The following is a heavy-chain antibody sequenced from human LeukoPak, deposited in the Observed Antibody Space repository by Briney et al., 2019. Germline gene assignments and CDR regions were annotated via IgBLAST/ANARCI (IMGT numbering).Heavy chain of an antibody. Sequence: PSETPSLTCTVSGGSIGSGGYYWSWIRQHPGKGLEWIGYIYYSGSTYYNPSLKSRVTISVDTSKNQFSLKLSSVTAADTAVYYCAREGFVYYDSSGYYRAFDIWGQGTMVTVSS. J-gene: IGHJ3*02. CDR3: AREGFVYYDSSGYYRAFDI. D-gene: IGHD3-22*01. V-gene: IGHV4-31*03. CDR2: IYYSGST. CDR1: GGSIGSGGYY.